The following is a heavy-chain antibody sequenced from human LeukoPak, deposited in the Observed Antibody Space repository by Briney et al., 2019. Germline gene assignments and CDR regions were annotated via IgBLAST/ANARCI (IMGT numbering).Heavy chain of an antibody. CDR2: ISSSSYI. CDR3: ARRRGYSGYRDLGGYNWFDP. CDR1: GFTFSSYS. D-gene: IGHD5-12*01. V-gene: IGHV3-21*01. Sequence: GGSLRLSCAASGFTFSSYSMNWVRQAPGKGLEWVSSISSSSYIYYADSVKGRFTISRDNAKNSLYLQMNSLRAEDTAVYYCARRRGYSGYRDLGGYNWFDPWGQGTLVTVSS. J-gene: IGHJ5*02.